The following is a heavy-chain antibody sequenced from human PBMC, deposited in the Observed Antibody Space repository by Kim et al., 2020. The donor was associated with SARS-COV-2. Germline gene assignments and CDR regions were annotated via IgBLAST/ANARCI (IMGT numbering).Heavy chain of an antibody. J-gene: IGHJ4*02. V-gene: IGHV3-48*03. CDR3: ARVNYYDSSGLKSG. Sequence: DSAKGRFTSARDNAKNSLYLQMNSLRAEDTAVYYCARVNYYDSSGLKSGWGQGTLVTVSS. D-gene: IGHD3-22*01.